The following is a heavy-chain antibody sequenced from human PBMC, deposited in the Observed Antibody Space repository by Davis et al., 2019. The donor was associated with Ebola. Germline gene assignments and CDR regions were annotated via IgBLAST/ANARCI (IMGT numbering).Heavy chain of an antibody. CDR1: EYTFTGYY. CDR2: INPNSGGT. Sequence: ASVKVSCKASEYTFTGYYIQWVRQAPGQGLEWMGRINPNSGGTNYAQKFQGRVTMTRDTSISTAYMDLTRLTSDDTAVYYCARGGISMMVVPRDYYYGMDVWGQGTTVTVSS. V-gene: IGHV1-2*06. J-gene: IGHJ6*02. D-gene: IGHD3-22*01. CDR3: ARGGISMMVVPRDYYYGMDV.